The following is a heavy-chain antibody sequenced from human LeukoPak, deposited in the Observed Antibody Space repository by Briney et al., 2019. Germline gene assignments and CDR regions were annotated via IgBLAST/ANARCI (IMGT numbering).Heavy chain of an antibody. CDR2: ISYDGSNK. CDR1: GFTFSSYG. J-gene: IGHJ3*02. Sequence: PGGSLRLSCAASGFTFSSYGMHWVRQAPGKGLEWVAVISYDGSNKYYADSVKGRFTISRDNSKNTLYLQMNSLRAEDTAVYYCAKDPRLMAVAGQDAFDIWGQGTMVTVSS. CDR3: AKDPRLMAVAGQDAFDI. V-gene: IGHV3-30*18. D-gene: IGHD6-19*01.